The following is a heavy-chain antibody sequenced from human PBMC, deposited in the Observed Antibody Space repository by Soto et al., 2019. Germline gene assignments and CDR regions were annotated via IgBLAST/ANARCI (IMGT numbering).Heavy chain of an antibody. CDR3: ARRHGDPSSAAGFDY. CDR1: GYIFTDFS. Sequence: QIQLVQSGAEVQRPGASVKVSCKASGYIFTDFSISWVRQAPGPGLEWIGWIGTYSGRSDSAQKVRGRLTMTTDTSTTTAYMDLRSLRFDDTAVYYCARRHGDPSSAAGFDYWGQGTLVSVSS. V-gene: IGHV1-18*01. D-gene: IGHD2-15*01. CDR2: IGTYSGRS. J-gene: IGHJ4*02.